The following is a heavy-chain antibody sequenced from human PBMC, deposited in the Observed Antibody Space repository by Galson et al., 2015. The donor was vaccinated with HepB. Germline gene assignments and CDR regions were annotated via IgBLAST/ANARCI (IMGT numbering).Heavy chain of an antibody. CDR2: ISNSGST. Sequence: TLSLTCTVSGGSISRGGYYWSWIRQHPGKGLEWIGYISNSGSTYYNPSLQSRLSISLDTSNNQFSLKLSSVTAADAAVYYCARGYYDFWSGYYRWFDPWGQGTLVTVSS. CDR3: ARGYYDFWSGYYRWFDP. CDR1: GGSISRGGYY. V-gene: IGHV4-31*03. D-gene: IGHD3-3*01. J-gene: IGHJ5*02.